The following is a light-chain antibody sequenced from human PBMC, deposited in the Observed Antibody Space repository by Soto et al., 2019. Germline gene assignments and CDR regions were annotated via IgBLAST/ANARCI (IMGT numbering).Light chain of an antibody. J-gene: IGKJ2*01. CDR2: GAS. V-gene: IGKV3-15*01. CDR3: QQYNNWTRT. CDR1: QSVSSN. Sequence: EIVMTQSPATLSVSPGERATLSCRASQSVSSNLAWYQQKPGQAPRLLIYGASTRATGIPARFSGSGSGTEFTLTISSLQSEDFAVYYCQQYNNWTRTFGQWTKLEIK.